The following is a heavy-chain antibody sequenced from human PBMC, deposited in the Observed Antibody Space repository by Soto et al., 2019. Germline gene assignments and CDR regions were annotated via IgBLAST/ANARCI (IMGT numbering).Heavy chain of an antibody. D-gene: IGHD2-21*02. CDR3: ARSIVVVTALDY. J-gene: IGHJ4*02. CDR1: GYTFTSYA. CDR2: INAGNGNT. Sequence: GSVKVSCKASGYTFTSYAMDWVRQAPGQRLEWMGWINAGNGNTKYSQKFQGRVTITRDASASTAYMELSSLRSEDTAVYYCARSIVVVTALDYWGQGTLVTVSS. V-gene: IGHV1-3*01.